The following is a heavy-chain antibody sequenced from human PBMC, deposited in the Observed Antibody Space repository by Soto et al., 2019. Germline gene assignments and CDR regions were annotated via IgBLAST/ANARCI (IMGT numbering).Heavy chain of an antibody. CDR3: ARQGFDEDIVVVVAATQEGPDAFDI. CDR2: IYHGGST. D-gene: IGHD2-15*01. V-gene: IGHV4-30-2*03. Sequence: SETLSLTCDVSGDSISIGGYSWNWLRQPPGKGLQWIGYIYHGGSTYYNPSLKSRVTISVDTSKNQFSLKLSSVTAADTAVYYCARQGFDEDIVVVVAATQEGPDAFDIWGQGTMVTVSS. J-gene: IGHJ3*02. CDR1: GDSISIGGYS.